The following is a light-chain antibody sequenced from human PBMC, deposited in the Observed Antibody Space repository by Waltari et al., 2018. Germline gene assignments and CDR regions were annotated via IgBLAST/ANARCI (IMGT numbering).Light chain of an antibody. V-gene: IGLV5-37*01. J-gene: IGLJ3*02. CDR3: MIWPSNALGV. CDR2: YFSGSDN. Sequence: QPVLTQPPSSSASPGESASPTCTLPTDINVDHTHISWYQPNPGSPPRYLLYYFSGSDNDRGSGVPSRFSGSKDSSANSAILLISGLQSEDEADYYCMIWPSNALGVFGGGTKVTV. CDR1: TDINVDHTH.